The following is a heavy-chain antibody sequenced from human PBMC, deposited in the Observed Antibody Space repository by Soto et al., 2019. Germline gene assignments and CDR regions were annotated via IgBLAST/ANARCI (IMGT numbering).Heavy chain of an antibody. J-gene: IGHJ5*02. D-gene: IGHD2-15*01. Sequence: QVQLVQSGAELKKPGSSVKVSCKASGGTFSNYAITWVRQAPGQGLEWLGRIIPIFGTTDYAQKFQGRVTITADESTXXAYMELSSLRSDDTAVYYCAKDGGREGYFGNWFDPWGQGTLVTVSS. CDR2: IIPIFGTT. CDR3: AKDGGREGYFGNWFDP. CDR1: GGTFSNYA. V-gene: IGHV1-69*15.